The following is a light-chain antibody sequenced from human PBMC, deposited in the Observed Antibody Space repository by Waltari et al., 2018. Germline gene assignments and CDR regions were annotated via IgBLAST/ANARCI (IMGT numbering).Light chain of an antibody. CDR3: QHRSNWPPT. J-gene: IGKJ4*01. CDR2: DTS. V-gene: IGKV3-11*01. Sequence: DTVSTQSPATLSLSPGERATLSCRASQSISTYLAWYQQKPGQAPRLLIYDTSNRATGVPARFIGGGSGTDFTLTISSLEPEDFTVYYCQHRSNWPPTFGGGTKVEIK. CDR1: QSISTY.